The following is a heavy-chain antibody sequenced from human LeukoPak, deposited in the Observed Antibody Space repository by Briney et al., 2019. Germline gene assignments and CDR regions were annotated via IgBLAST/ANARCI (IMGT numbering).Heavy chain of an antibody. CDR2: ISGSGGST. Sequence: GGSLRLSCAASGFTFSSYAMSWVRQAPGKGLEWVSAISGSGGSTYYADSVKGRLTISRDNSKNTLYLQMNSLRAEDTAVYYCAKLGVAPYYFDYWGQGTLVTVSS. CDR1: GFTFSSYA. J-gene: IGHJ4*02. D-gene: IGHD2-21*01. V-gene: IGHV3-23*01. CDR3: AKLGVAPYYFDY.